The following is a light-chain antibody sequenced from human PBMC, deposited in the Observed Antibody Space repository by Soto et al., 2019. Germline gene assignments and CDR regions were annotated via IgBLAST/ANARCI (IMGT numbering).Light chain of an antibody. CDR3: QQYVSLCPEHT. CDR1: QSISRNY. CDR2: HGS. V-gene: IGKV3-20*01. J-gene: IGKJ4*01. Sequence: IVLTQSPGTLSLSPGERVTLSCRASQSISRNYLAWYQQKPGLAPRLIMYHGSRRAAGTPDRLSGSGSGTDFSLTISRLEHEDFAVYYCQQYVSLCPEHTFGGGTKVEIK.